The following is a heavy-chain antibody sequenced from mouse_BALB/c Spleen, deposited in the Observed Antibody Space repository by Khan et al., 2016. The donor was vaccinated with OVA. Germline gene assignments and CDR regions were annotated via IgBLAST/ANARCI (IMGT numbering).Heavy chain of an antibody. V-gene: IGHV1S81*02. Sequence: QVQLKQSGAELVKPGASVKLSCKASGYTFNSYYMYWVKQRPGQGLEWIGEINPSNGGTNFNEKFKSKATLTVDKSSSTAYMQLSSLTSEDSAVYCYTRGGYGGFAYWGQGTLVTVSA. J-gene: IGHJ3*01. D-gene: IGHD1-2*01. CDR2: INPSNGGT. CDR3: TRGGYGGFAY. CDR1: GYTFNSYY.